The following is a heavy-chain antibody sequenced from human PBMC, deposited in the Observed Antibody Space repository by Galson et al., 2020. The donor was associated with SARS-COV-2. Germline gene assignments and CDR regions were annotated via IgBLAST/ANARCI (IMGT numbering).Heavy chain of an antibody. CDR1: GFIFSNYA. CDR2: ISGSGDGT. D-gene: IGHD1-26*01. J-gene: IGHJ3*01. CDR3: AKYVGAAQAFDV. V-gene: IGHV3-23*01. Sequence: GGSLRLSCAASGFIFSNYAMTWVRQAPGKGLEWVSSISGSGDGTYYADSVKGRFTISRDRSKNTLFLQMNSLRLEDTAVYYCAKYVGAAQAFDVGGHGTMVTVSS.